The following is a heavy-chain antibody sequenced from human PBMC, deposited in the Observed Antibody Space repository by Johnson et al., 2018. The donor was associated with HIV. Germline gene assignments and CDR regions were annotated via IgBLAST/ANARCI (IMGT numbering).Heavy chain of an antibody. V-gene: IGHV3-7*01. Sequence: VRLVESGGGLVQPGGSLRLSCAASGFTFSSYWMSWVRQAPGKGLEWVANIKQDGSEKYYVESVKGRFTISRDNAKNSLYLQKKSLRAKDTEVDYCAGERRLGGGVDIWGQGTMVTVSS. J-gene: IGHJ3*02. CDR1: GFTFSSYW. CDR2: IKQDGSEK. CDR3: AGERRLGGGVDI. D-gene: IGHD3-16*01.